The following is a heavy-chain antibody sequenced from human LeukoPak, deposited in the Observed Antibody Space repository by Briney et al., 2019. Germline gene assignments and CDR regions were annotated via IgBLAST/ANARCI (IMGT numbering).Heavy chain of an antibody. CDR3: ARCLGVDWFDP. D-gene: IGHD3-16*01. Sequence: ASVKVSCKASGYTFSSYHIAWVRQAPGQGLEWMGWFNPSSGGTNYAQQFQGRVTMTSDTSSSTAYMELSRLRSDDTAVYYCARCLGVDWFDPWGQGTLVTVSS. J-gene: IGHJ5*02. CDR1: GYTFSSYH. CDR2: FNPSSGGT. V-gene: IGHV1-2*02.